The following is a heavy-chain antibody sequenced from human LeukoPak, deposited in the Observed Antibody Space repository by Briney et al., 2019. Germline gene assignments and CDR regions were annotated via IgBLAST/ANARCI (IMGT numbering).Heavy chain of an antibody. Sequence: GGSLRLSCAASGFTFSSYSMNWVRQAPGKGPEWVSSISSSSSYIYYADSVKGRFTISRDNAKNSLYLQMNSLRAEDTAVYYCARGGYSSSAWDYWGQGTLVTVSS. J-gene: IGHJ4*02. V-gene: IGHV3-21*01. D-gene: IGHD6-6*01. CDR2: ISSSSSYI. CDR1: GFTFSSYS. CDR3: ARGGYSSSAWDY.